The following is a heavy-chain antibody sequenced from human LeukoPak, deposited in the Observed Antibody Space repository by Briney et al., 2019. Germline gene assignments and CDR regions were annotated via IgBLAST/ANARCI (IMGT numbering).Heavy chain of an antibody. CDR3: ARGIVVPGIDY. CDR2: ISWNSGSI. J-gene: IGHJ4*02. D-gene: IGHD2-15*01. V-gene: IGHV3-9*01. Sequence: GGSLRLSCAASGFTFDDYAKHWVRQAPGKGLEWVSGISWNSGSIGYADSVKGRFTSSRDNAKNSLYLQMNSLGAEDTAVYYCARGIVVPGIDYWGQGTLVTVSS. CDR1: GFTFDDYA.